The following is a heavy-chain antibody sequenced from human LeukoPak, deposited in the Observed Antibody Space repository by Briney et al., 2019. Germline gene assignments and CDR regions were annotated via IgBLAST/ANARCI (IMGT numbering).Heavy chain of an antibody. D-gene: IGHD1-7*01. J-gene: IGHJ6*02. Sequence: GGSLRLSCAASGFTFSSYSMNWVRQAPGKGLEWVSSISSSSSYIYYADSVKGRFTISRDNAKNSLYLQMNSLRAEDTAVYYCARAQPRGNYVLAYYYYGMDVWGQGTTVTVSS. CDR3: ARAQPRGNYVLAYYYYGMDV. CDR1: GFTFSSYS. CDR2: ISSSSSYI. V-gene: IGHV3-21*01.